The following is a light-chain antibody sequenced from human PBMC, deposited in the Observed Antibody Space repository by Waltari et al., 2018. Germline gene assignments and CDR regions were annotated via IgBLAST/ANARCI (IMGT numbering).Light chain of an antibody. V-gene: IGKV3-20*01. CDR1: QSISHY. J-gene: IGKJ1*01. CDR3: QHYVNLPAT. CDR2: HAS. Sequence: EVVWTQSPGTLSLSPGEGATLACRSSQSISHYLAWYQQKPGQAPRLLIYHASSRATGIPDRFSGSGSGTDFSLTISRLEPEDFAVYYCQHYVNLPATFGQGTKVEIK.